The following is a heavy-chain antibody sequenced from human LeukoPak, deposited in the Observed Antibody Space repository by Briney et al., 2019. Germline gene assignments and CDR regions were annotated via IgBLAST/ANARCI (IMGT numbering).Heavy chain of an antibody. CDR3: ARDPIRERDDY. Sequence: WIGEINHSGSTNYNPSLKSRVTISVDTSKNQFSLRLTSVTAADTAVYYCARDPIRERDDYWGQGTLVTVSS. D-gene: IGHD3-16*01. V-gene: IGHV4-34*01. J-gene: IGHJ4*02. CDR2: INHSGST.